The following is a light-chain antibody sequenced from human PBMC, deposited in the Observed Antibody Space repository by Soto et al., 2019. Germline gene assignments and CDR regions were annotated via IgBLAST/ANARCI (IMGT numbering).Light chain of an antibody. V-gene: IGLV2-14*01. Sequence: QSALTQPASVSGSPGQSITISCTGTSSDVGGYNYVSWYQQYPGKAPKLMIYDVSNRPSGISNRFSGSKSGNTASLTISGLQAEDEAENYCGSYTSSSTLYVFGTGTKLTVL. CDR2: DVS. J-gene: IGLJ1*01. CDR3: GSYTSSSTLYV. CDR1: SSDVGGYNY.